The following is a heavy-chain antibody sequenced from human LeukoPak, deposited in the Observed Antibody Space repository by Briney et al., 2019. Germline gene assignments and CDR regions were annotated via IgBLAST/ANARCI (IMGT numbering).Heavy chain of an antibody. CDR1: GFTFSNYG. D-gene: IGHD4-23*01. CDR3: ARARGATVVSIYFDY. V-gene: IGHV3-48*02. CDR2: ISPSSATI. Sequence: PGGSLRLSCAASGFTFSNYGMNCVRQARGKGREWGSYISPSSATIYYADSVKGRFTISRHNAKNSLSLHMNSLRDEDTTVHYCARARGATVVSIYFDYWGKGSPVTVSS. J-gene: IGHJ4*02.